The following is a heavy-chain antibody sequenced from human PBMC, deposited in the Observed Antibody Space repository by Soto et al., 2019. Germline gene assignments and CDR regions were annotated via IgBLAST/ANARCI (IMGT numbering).Heavy chain of an antibody. CDR3: ARDYYDSSGYYYDY. V-gene: IGHV4-61*01. CDR2: TYYSGST. CDR1: GGSVSSGSYY. J-gene: IGHJ4*02. D-gene: IGHD3-22*01. Sequence: SETLSLTCTVSGGSVSSGSYYWSWIRQPPGKGLEWIGYTYYSGSTNYNPSLKSRVTISVDTSKNQFSLKLSSVTAADTAVYYCARDYYDSSGYYYDYWGQGTLVTVSS.